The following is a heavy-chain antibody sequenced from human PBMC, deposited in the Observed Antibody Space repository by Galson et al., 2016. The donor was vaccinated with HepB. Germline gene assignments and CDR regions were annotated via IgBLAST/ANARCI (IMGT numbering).Heavy chain of an antibody. D-gene: IGHD6-13*01. CDR3: ARSGKAAAWTLRH. J-gene: IGHJ4*02. V-gene: IGHV1-18*01. CDR2: ISVYNGYT. CDR1: GYTFTSFG. Sequence: SVKVSCKASGYTFTSFGITWVRQAPGQGLEWVGWISVYNGYTDYAPKVQGRVILTTDTSTSTAYMELTHLKSDDTAVYFCARSGKAAAWTLRHWGQGTLVTVSS.